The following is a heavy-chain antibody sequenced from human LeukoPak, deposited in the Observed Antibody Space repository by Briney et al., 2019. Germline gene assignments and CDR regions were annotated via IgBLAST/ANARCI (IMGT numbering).Heavy chain of an antibody. Sequence: ASVKVSCKASGYTFTSYGISWVRQSPGQGLEWMGWISAYNGNTNYAQKLQGRVTMTTDTSTSTAYMELRSLRSDDTAVYYCARVGHYDFWSGYQPIDYWGQGTLVTVSS. D-gene: IGHD3-3*01. J-gene: IGHJ4*02. CDR2: ISAYNGNT. V-gene: IGHV1-18*01. CDR3: ARVGHYDFWSGYQPIDY. CDR1: GYTFTSYG.